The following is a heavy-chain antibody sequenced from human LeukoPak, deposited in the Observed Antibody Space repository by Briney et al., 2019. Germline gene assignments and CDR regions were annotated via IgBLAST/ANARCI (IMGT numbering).Heavy chain of an antibody. D-gene: IGHD3-10*01. J-gene: IGHJ4*02. CDR3: AKDQRGDGSGSY. CDR1: GFTFSSYA. V-gene: IGHV3-23*01. Sequence: PGGSLRLSCAASGFTFSSYAMSWVRQAPGKGLEWVSAISGSGGSTYYADSVKGRFTISRDNSKNTLYLQMNSMRAEDTAVYYCAKDQRGDGSGSYWGQRTLVTVSP. CDR2: ISGSGGST.